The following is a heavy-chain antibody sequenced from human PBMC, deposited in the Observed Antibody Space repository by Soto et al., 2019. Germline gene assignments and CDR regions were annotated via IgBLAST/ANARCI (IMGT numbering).Heavy chain of an antibody. CDR3: AREVLVRGIKYHGMDV. V-gene: IGHV3-33*01. J-gene: IGHJ6*02. Sequence: QVQLVESGGGVVQPGRSLSLSCAASGFTFSSYGIHWVRQAPGKGLEWVAVIWYDGSNKYYADSVKGRFTISRDNSKNRLYRQMNSLRAEDTAVYYCAREVLVRGIKYHGMDVWGQGTTVTVSS. D-gene: IGHD3-10*01. CDR1: GFTFSSYG. CDR2: IWYDGSNK.